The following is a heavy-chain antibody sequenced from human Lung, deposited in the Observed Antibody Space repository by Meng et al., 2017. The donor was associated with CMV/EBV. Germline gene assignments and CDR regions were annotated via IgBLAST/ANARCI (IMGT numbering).Heavy chain of an antibody. CDR3: AKDLSYCTTTSCFEGSRFYYAMDF. Sequence: GGSLRLXCAASGFSFSNYAMHWVRQAPGKGLEWVAFIRYDGSNPYYVDSVKGRFIISRDNSKRTLYLQMNSLRAEDTAVYYCAKDLSYCTTTSCFEGSRFYYAMDFXRQGXTVTVSS. V-gene: IGHV3-30*02. D-gene: IGHD2-2*01. CDR1: GFSFSNYA. J-gene: IGHJ6*02. CDR2: IRYDGSNP.